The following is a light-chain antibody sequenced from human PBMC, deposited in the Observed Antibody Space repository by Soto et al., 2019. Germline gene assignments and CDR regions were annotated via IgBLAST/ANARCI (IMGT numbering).Light chain of an antibody. J-gene: IGKJ1*01. V-gene: IGKV1-6*01. CDR3: LQDYYYPPT. Sequence: AIQMTQSPSSLSASVGDRVTITCRARQGIRNDLGWYQQKPGKAPKLLIYAASSLQSGVPSRFSGSGSGTDFSLTISSLQPEDFATYYCLQDYYYPPTFGQGTKVEIK. CDR1: QGIRND. CDR2: AAS.